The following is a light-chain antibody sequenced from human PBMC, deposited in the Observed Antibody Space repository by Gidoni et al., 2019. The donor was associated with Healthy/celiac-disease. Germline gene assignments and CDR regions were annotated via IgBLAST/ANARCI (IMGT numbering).Light chain of an antibody. J-gene: IGKJ2*01. Sequence: EIVMTQSPATLSVSPGERATLSCRASQSVSSNLAWYQQKPGQAPRLLIYGASTRATGIPARFSGSWSGTEFTLTISSLYSEDFAVYYCQQYNNWPPYTFGQGTKLEIK. CDR2: GAS. V-gene: IGKV3-15*01. CDR1: QSVSSN. CDR3: QQYNNWPPYT.